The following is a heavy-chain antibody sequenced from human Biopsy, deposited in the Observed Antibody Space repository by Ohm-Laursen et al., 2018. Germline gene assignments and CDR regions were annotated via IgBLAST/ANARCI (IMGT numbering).Heavy chain of an antibody. CDR3: AKDQPDLAVVVAAHWYLDL. D-gene: IGHD2-15*01. V-gene: IGHV3-53*01. CDR2: ISDIGSST. CDR1: GITVSGNY. J-gene: IGHJ2*01. Sequence: SLRLSCAASGITVSGNYMTWVRQAPGKGLEWVSVISDIGSSTFYSDSVKGRFTISRDNSKKTLYLQMNSLRAEDTAIYYCAKDQPDLAVVVAAHWYLDLWGRGTLVTVSS.